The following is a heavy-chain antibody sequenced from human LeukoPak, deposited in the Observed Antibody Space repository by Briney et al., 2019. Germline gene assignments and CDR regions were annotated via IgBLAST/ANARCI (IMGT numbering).Heavy chain of an antibody. CDR3: ARGREELVVPAYYFDY. D-gene: IGHD2-2*01. CDR1: GGSFSGYY. Sequence: PSETLSLTCDVYGGSFSGYYWSWIRQPPGKGLEWIGEINHSGSTNYNPSLKSRVTISVDTSKNQFSLKLSSVTAADTAVYYCARGREELVVPAYYFDYWGQGTLVTVSS. CDR2: INHSGST. V-gene: IGHV4-34*01. J-gene: IGHJ4*02.